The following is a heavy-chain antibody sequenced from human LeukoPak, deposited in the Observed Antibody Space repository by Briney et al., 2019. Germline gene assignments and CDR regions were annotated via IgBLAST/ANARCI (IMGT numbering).Heavy chain of an antibody. Sequence: SETLSLTCTVSGGSISSGGYYWSWIRQHPGKGLEWIGYIYYSGSTYYNPSLKSRVTISVDTSKNQFSLKLSSVTAADTAVYYCARYSYGHSVHYWGQGTLVTVSS. V-gene: IGHV4-31*03. CDR2: IYYSGST. CDR1: GGSISSGGYY. J-gene: IGHJ4*02. D-gene: IGHD5-18*01. CDR3: ARYSYGHSVHY.